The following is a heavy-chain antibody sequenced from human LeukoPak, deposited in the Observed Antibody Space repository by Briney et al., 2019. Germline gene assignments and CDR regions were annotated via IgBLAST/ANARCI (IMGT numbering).Heavy chain of an antibody. V-gene: IGHV4-38-2*02. D-gene: IGHD4-11*01. Sequence: PSETLSLTCTVSGYSISSGYYWGWIRPPPGKGLEWIGSIYHSGSTYYNPSHKSRVTISVDTSKNQFSLKLSSVTAADTAVYYCARDVMTTVNLDYWGQGTLVTVSS. CDR1: GYSISSGYY. J-gene: IGHJ4*02. CDR2: IYHSGST. CDR3: ARDVMTTVNLDY.